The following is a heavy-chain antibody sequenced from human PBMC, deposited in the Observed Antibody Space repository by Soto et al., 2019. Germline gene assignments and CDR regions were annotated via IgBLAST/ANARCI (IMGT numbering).Heavy chain of an antibody. J-gene: IGHJ6*02. Sequence: SVKVSCKASGGTFSSYAISWVRQAPGQGLEWMGGIIPIFGTANYAQKFQGRVTITADESTSTAYMELSSLRSEDTAVYYCARDRIRDSSSWFGLNYYYYGMDVWGQGTTVTVSS. CDR2: IIPIFGTA. CDR3: ARDRIRDSSSWFGLNYYYYGMDV. D-gene: IGHD6-13*01. CDR1: GGTFSSYA. V-gene: IGHV1-69*13.